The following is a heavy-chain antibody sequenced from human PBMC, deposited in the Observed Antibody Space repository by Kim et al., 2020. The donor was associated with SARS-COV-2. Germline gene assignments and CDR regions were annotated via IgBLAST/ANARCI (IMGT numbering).Heavy chain of an antibody. CDR3: ARDLRGLRITMVRGVHCPYGMDV. V-gene: IGHV3-21*01. J-gene: IGHJ6*02. CDR2: ISSSSSYI. CDR1: GFTFSSYS. D-gene: IGHD3-10*01. Sequence: GGSLRLSCAASGFTFSSYSMNWVRQAPGKGLEWVSSISSSSSYIYYADSVKGRFTISRDNAKNSLYLQMNSLRAEDTAVYYCARDLRGLRITMVRGVHCPYGMDVWGQGTTVTVSS.